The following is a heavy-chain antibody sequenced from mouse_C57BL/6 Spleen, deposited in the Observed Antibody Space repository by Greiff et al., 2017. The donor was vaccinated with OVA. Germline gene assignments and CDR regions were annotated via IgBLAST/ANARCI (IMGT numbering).Heavy chain of an antibody. CDR3: ARSVGGYAWFAY. CDR1: GYTFTSYW. Sequence: VQLQQSGAELVRPGSSVKLSCKASGYTFTSYWMHWVKQRPIQGLEWIGNIDPSDSETHYNQKFKDKATLTVDKSSSTAYMQLSSLTSEDSAVYYCARSVGGYAWFAYWGQGTLVTVSA. D-gene: IGHD1-1*02. CDR2: IDPSDSET. J-gene: IGHJ3*01. V-gene: IGHV1-52*01.